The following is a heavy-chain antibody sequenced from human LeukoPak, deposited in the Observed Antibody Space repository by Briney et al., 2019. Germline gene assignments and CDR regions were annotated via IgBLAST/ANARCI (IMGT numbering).Heavy chain of an antibody. J-gene: IGHJ5*02. CDR2: IYYSGST. CDR3: ARGLYYDYVWGSYRSVRNNNWFDP. V-gene: IGHV4-59*12. CDR1: GGSISSYY. D-gene: IGHD3-16*02. Sequence: SETLSLTCTVSGGSISSYYWSWIRQPPGKGLEWIGYIYYSGSTNYNPSLKSRVTISVDTSKNQFSLKLSPVTAADTAVYYCARGLYYDYVWGSYRSVRNNNWFDPWGQGTLVTVSS.